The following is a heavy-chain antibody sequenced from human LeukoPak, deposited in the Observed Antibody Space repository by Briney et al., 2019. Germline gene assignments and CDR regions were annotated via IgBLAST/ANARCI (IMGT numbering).Heavy chain of an antibody. CDR1: GFSFGSYG. V-gene: IGHV3-30*03. CDR2: ISHEGSSQ. J-gene: IGHJ4*01. Sequence: GRSLRLSCAASGFSFGSYGMHWVRQAPGKGLEWVAVISHEGSSQYYGDFVKGRFTISRDNSKNMVYLQMNSLRTEDTAVYYCARTREQWQVLDYWGHGTLVTVSS. D-gene: IGHD6-19*01. CDR3: ARTREQWQVLDY.